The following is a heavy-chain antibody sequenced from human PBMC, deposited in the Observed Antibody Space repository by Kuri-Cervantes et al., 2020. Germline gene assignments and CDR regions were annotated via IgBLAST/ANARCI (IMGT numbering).Heavy chain of an antibody. CDR3: ARDTDYGDYGSSDY. V-gene: IGHV3-66*01. D-gene: IGHD4-17*01. CDR1: GFTFSDAW. Sequence: GGSLRLACAVSGFTFSDAWISWVRQAPGKGLEWVSVIYSCGSTYYADSVKGRFTISRDNAKNSLYLQMNSLRAEDTAVYYCARDTDYGDYGSSDYWGQGTLVTVSS. J-gene: IGHJ4*02. CDR2: IYSCGST.